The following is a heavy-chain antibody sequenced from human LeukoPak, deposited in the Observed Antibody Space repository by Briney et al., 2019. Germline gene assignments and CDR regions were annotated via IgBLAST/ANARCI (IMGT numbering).Heavy chain of an antibody. CDR3: ASWKVVVSHGGCDI. Sequence: GGSLRLSCAASGFSFSTYWMSWVRQAPGQGLEWVASIKYDASEKHYVDSVKGRFTISRDNGKNSLSLQMNSLRAEDTAVYYCASWKVVVSHGGCDIWGQGTMVTVSS. V-gene: IGHV3-7*01. CDR2: IKYDASEK. J-gene: IGHJ3*02. D-gene: IGHD3-22*01. CDR1: GFSFSTYW.